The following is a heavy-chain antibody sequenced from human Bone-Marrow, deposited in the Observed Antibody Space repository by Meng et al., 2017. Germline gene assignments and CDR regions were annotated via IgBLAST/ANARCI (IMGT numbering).Heavy chain of an antibody. CDR3: ARDGDLSVLRKLPRDTVTRDYYFDY. J-gene: IGHJ4*02. D-gene: IGHD4-11*01. CDR1: GFTFSSYA. V-gene: IGHV3-23*01. CDR2: ISGSGGST. Sequence: GESLKISCAASGFTFSSYAMSWVRQAPGKGLEWVSAISGSGGSTYYADSVKGRFTISRGNAKNSLYLQMNSLRAEDTAVYYCARDGDLSVLRKLPRDTVTRDYYFDYWGQGTLVTVSS.